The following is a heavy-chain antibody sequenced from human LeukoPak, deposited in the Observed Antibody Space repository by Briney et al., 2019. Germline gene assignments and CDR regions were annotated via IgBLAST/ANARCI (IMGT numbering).Heavy chain of an antibody. CDR3: ARDYNSRSSWYYYNILNNWFDP. CDR1: GGSISSSSYY. D-gene: IGHD6-13*01. J-gene: IGHJ5*02. CDR2: IYYSGST. Sequence: SETLSLTCTVSGGSISSSSYYWGWLRQPPGTGLEWIGSIYYSGSTYYNPSLKSRVTISVDTSKNQFSLKLSSVTAADTAVYYCARDYNSRSSWYYYNILNNWFDPWGQGTLVTVSS. V-gene: IGHV4-39*07.